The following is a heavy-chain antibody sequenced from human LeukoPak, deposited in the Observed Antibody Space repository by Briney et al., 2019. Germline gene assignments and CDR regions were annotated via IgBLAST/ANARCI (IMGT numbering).Heavy chain of an antibody. J-gene: IGHJ4*02. CDR2: IYYSGST. V-gene: IGHV4-59*01. Sequence: PSETLSLTRTESGGSIRSSYWSWIRQPPRKGLERSGYIYYSGSTNYNPSLKRRVTISVHTSNNQFRLKLSSVTAEDTAGPYCAVHGGSSGWYKHGYWGQGTLVTVSS. CDR1: GGSIRSSY. CDR3: AVHGGSSGWYKHGY. D-gene: IGHD6-19*01.